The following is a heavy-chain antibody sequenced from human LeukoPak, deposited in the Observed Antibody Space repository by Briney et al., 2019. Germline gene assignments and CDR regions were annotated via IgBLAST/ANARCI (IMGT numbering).Heavy chain of an antibody. CDR3: ARGVLYSNGWYMRGYFDY. V-gene: IGHV3-48*03. CDR1: GFTFSSYE. CDR2: ISSVGPAT. Sequence: PGGSLRLSCAASGFTFSSYEMNWVRQAPGKGLEGASYISSVGPATYYADSVAGRFTISRDDAKNSLYLQMNRLRGEDTAVYYCARGVLYSNGWYMRGYFDYWGQGTLVTVSS. J-gene: IGHJ4*02. D-gene: IGHD6-19*01.